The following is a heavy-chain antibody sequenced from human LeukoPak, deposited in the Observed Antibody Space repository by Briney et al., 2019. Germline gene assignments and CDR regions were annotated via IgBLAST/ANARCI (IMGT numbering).Heavy chain of an antibody. CDR2: IYSSGST. Sequence: PSETLSLTCTVSGDSISTYYWGWIRQPAGKGLEWIGRIYSSGSTNYNPSLKSRVTMSVDTSKNQFSLSLSSVTAADTAVYYCARWEVRLNAFEMWGQGTMVTVSS. CDR1: GDSISTYY. V-gene: IGHV4-4*07. CDR3: ARWEVRLNAFEM. D-gene: IGHD3-10*01. J-gene: IGHJ3*02.